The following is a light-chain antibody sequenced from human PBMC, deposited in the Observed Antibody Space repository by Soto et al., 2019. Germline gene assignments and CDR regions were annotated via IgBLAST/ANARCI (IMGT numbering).Light chain of an antibody. CDR1: SSNIGAGYD. J-gene: IGLJ1*01. V-gene: IGLV1-40*01. CDR3: QSYDTPVYV. CDR2: GNS. Sequence: QSVLTQPPSVSGAPGQRVTISCTVSSSNIGAGYDVHWYQQLPGAAPKLLIYGNSNRPSGVPDRFSGSRSGTSASLAITGLQPEDEADYYCQSYDTPVYVFGGGTKVTVL.